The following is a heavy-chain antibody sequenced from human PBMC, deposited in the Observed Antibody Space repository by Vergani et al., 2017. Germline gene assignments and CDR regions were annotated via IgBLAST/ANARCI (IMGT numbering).Heavy chain of an antibody. CDR1: GYTFTDHY. CDR3: ATPQTVTTGGMEV. Sequence: EVQLVQSGAEVKKPGATMKISCKVSGYTFTDHYMHWVKQAPGKGLEWMGLVDPEDGETIDAVKFKGRVTIAADTSTDTAHLELSSLRSEDTAVYYCATPQTVTTGGMEVWGQGTTVIVSS. D-gene: IGHD4-17*01. CDR2: VDPEDGET. J-gene: IGHJ6*02. V-gene: IGHV1-69-2*01.